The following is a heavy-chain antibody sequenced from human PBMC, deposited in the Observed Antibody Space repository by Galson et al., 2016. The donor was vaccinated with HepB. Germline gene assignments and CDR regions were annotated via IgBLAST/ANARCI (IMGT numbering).Heavy chain of an antibody. D-gene: IGHD3-22*01. CDR2: ISPYTRTT. CDR1: GYTFTNFG. Sequence: SVKVSCKASGYTFTNFGIDWVRQAPGQGLEWMAWISPYTRTTNYAHKLKGRVNMTTDTSTTTAYMELRSLRSDDTAVYYCTRGGGPRIVVVMPFDYWGQGTLVTVSS. J-gene: IGHJ4*02. CDR3: TRGGGPRIVVVMPFDY. V-gene: IGHV1-18*04.